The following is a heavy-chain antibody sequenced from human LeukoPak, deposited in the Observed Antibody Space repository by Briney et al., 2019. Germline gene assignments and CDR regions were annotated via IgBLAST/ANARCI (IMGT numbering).Heavy chain of an antibody. D-gene: IGHD6-13*01. CDR1: GGSISSSNW. J-gene: IGHJ3*02. V-gene: IGHV4-4*02. Sequence: SETLSLTCAVSGGSISSSNWWSWVRQPPGKGLEWIGEIYHSGSTNYNSSLKSRVTISVDKSKNQFSLKLSSVTAADTAVYYCARVAIIAAAGNAFDIWGQGTMVTVSS. CDR2: IYHSGST. CDR3: ARVAIIAAAGNAFDI.